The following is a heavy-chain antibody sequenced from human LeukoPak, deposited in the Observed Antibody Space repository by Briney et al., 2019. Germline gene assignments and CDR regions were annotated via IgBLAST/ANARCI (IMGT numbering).Heavy chain of an antibody. J-gene: IGHJ4*02. D-gene: IGHD5-12*01. Sequence: PSETLFLTCTVSGGSISSYYWSWIRQPPGKGLEWIGYIYYSGSTNYNPSLKSRVTISVDTSKNQFSLKLSSVTAADTAVYYCARDRGYSGYAFYFDYWGQGTLVTVSS. CDR1: GGSISSYY. V-gene: IGHV4-59*01. CDR3: ARDRGYSGYAFYFDY. CDR2: IYYSGST.